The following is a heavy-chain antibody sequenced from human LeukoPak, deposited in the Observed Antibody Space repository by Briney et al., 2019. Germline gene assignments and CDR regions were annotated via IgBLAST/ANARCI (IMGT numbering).Heavy chain of an antibody. Sequence: ASVKVSCKASGYTFTSYAMNWVRQAPGQGLEWMGIINPSGGNTNYAQKFQGRVTMTRDMSTSTVYMELSSLRSDDTAVYYCAREIAVAPCSMDVWGKGTTVTVSS. V-gene: IGHV1-46*01. CDR2: INPSGGNT. D-gene: IGHD6-19*01. CDR3: AREIAVAPCSMDV. J-gene: IGHJ6*03. CDR1: GYTFTSYA.